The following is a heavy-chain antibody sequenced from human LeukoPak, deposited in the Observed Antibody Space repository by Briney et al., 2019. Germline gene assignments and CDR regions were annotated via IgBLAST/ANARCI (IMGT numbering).Heavy chain of an antibody. V-gene: IGHV1-18*01. D-gene: IGHD4-11*01. CDR3: ARATQIRDYSSNY. CDR1: GYSFTSYG. Sequence: ASVKVSCKASGYSFTSYGISWVRQAPGQGFEWMGWISAYNGNTNYAQKLQGRVTMTTDTSTSTAYMELRSLRSEDTAVYYCARATQIRDYSSNYWGQGTLVTVSS. CDR2: ISAYNGNT. J-gene: IGHJ4*02.